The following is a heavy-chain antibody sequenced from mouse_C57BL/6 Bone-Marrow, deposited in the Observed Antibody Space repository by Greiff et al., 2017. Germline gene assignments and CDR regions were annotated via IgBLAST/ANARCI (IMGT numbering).Heavy chain of an antibody. J-gene: IGHJ2*01. CDR2: IYPSDSET. CDR1: GYTFTSYW. V-gene: IGHV1-61*01. CDR3: ARFYPKDY. Sequence: QVQLQQPGAELVRPGSSVKLSCKASGYTFTSYWMDWVKQRPGQGLEWIGNIYPSDSETHYNQKFKDKATLTVDKSSSTAYMQLSSLTSEDSAVYYCARFYPKDYWGQGTTLTVSS.